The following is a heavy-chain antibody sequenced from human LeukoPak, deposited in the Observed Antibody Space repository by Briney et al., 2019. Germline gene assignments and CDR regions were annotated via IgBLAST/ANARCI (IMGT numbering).Heavy chain of an antibody. J-gene: IGHJ6*03. D-gene: IGHD5-18*01. CDR1: GGSISSGSYY. CDR3: ARGLRGYSYGYVPWELSNYMDV. Sequence: SETLSLTCTVSGGSISSGSYYWSWIRQPAGKGLEWIGRMHTSGRTNYNPSLKSRVTISVDTSKNQFSLKLSSVAAADTAGYYCARGLRGYSYGYVPWELSNYMDVWGKGTTVTISS. V-gene: IGHV4-61*02. CDR2: MHTSGRT.